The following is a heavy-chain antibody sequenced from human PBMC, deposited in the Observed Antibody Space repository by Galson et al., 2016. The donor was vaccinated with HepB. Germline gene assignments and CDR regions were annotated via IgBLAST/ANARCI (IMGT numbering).Heavy chain of an antibody. Sequence: SLRLSCAAPGFSFYSFAMGWVRQAPGKGLEWVSRINASGGNTLDADSVKGRFIISRDTSKNTLDLQLNRLRTEDTAVYYCAKVPLGERKVTFGAVRRKKGITFFDHWGQVTLVTVSS. CDR1: GFSFYSFA. J-gene: IGHJ4*02. D-gene: IGHD3-10*01. CDR3: AKVPLGERKVTFGAVRRKKGITFFDH. V-gene: IGHV3-23*01. CDR2: INASGGNT.